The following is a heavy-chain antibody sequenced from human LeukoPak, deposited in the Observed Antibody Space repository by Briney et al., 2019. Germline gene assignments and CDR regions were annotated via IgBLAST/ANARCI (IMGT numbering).Heavy chain of an antibody. D-gene: IGHD6-19*01. CDR2: IYYSGST. J-gene: IGHJ4*02. CDR1: GGSISSSSYY. CDR3: ARVSGAGKLKY. V-gene: IGHV4-39*07. Sequence: SETLSLTCTVSGGSISSSSYYWGWIRQPPGKGLEWIGSIYYSGSTYYNPSLKSRVTISVDTSKNQFSLKLRSVTAADTAVYYCARVSGAGKLKYWGQGTLVTVSS.